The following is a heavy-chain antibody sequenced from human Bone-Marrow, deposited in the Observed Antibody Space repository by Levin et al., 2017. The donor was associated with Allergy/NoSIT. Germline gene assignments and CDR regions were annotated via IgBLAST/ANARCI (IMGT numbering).Heavy chain of an antibody. Sequence: ASVKVSCKASGGTFSSYAISWVRQAPGQGLEWMGGIIPIFGTANYAQKFQGRVTITADKSTSTAYMELSSLRSEDTAVYYCARGGGGYCSGGSCRPDDAFDIWGQGTMVTVSS. V-gene: IGHV1-69*06. CDR2: IIPIFGTA. J-gene: IGHJ3*02. CDR1: GGTFSSYA. CDR3: ARGGGGYCSGGSCRPDDAFDI. D-gene: IGHD2-15*01.